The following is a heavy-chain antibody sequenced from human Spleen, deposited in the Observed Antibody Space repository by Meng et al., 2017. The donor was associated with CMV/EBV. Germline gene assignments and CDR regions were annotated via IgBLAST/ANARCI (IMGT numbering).Heavy chain of an antibody. J-gene: IGHJ4*02. D-gene: IGHD3-10*01. CDR2: INSSSSYI. CDR1: GFTFSSYS. CDR3: ARGSYYGSGSYYVTY. Sequence: EVQLVESGGXLVKPGGSLRLSCAASGFTFSSYSMNWVRQAPGKGLEWVSSINSSSSYIYYADSVKGRFTISRDNAKNSLYLQMNSLRAEDTAVYYCARGSYYGSGSYYVTYWGQGTLVTVSS. V-gene: IGHV3-21*01.